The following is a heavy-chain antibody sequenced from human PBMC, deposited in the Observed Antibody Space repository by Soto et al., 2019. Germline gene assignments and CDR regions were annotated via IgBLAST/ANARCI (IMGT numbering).Heavy chain of an antibody. CDR2: IDPSDSYT. CDR1: RYCFTRYW. D-gene: IGHD4-17*01. J-gene: IGHJ6*02. CDR3: ARLYGGNSGMDV. V-gene: IGHV5-10-1*01. Sequence: GESRSISCRVSRYCFTRYWVSWVSQMPGKGLEWMGRIDPSDSYTNYNPPFQGHVTISVDKSISTTYLQWSSLKASDTAMYYCARLYGGNSGMDVWGQGTTVTVSS.